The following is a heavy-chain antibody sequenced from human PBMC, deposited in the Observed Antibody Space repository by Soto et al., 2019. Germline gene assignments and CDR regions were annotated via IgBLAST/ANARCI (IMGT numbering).Heavy chain of an antibody. Sequence: QVQLVESGGGVVQPGRSLRLSCAASGFTFSSYGMHWVRQAPGKGLEWVAVISYDGSNKYYADSVKGRFTISRDNSKNTLYLQMNSLIAEDAALSYCSKDGLDIPYCMDVWGQGTTVTVCS. CDR3: SKDGLDIPYCMDV. D-gene: IGHD2-2*03. CDR1: GFTFSSYG. CDR2: ISYDGSNK. V-gene: IGHV3-30*18. J-gene: IGHJ6*02.